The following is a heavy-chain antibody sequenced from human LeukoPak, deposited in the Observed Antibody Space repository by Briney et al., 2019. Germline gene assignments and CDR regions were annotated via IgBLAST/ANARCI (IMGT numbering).Heavy chain of an antibody. J-gene: IGHJ4*02. D-gene: IGHD3-9*01. Sequence: GASVKVSCKASGYTFTGYYMHWVRQAPGQGLEWMGWINPNSGGTNYAQKFQGRVTMTRDTSISTAYMELSRLRSDDTAVYYCARTRSHYYDILTGYGPQWVDYWGQGTLVTVSS. CDR2: INPNSGGT. CDR1: GYTFTGYY. CDR3: ARTRSHYYDILTGYGPQWVDY. V-gene: IGHV1-2*02.